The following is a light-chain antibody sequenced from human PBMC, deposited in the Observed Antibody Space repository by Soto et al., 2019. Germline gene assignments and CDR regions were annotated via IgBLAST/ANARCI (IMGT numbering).Light chain of an antibody. CDR2: EVS. CDR3: SSYSISTAYL. V-gene: IGLV2-14*01. J-gene: IGLJ1*01. Sequence: QSALTQPASVSGSPGQSITISCTGTSIDVGGYDYVSWYQLHPGKAPKLMVFEVSNRPSGVSYRFSGSKSGNTASLTISGLQAEDEADYFCSSYSISTAYLFXTGTKLTVL. CDR1: SIDVGGYDY.